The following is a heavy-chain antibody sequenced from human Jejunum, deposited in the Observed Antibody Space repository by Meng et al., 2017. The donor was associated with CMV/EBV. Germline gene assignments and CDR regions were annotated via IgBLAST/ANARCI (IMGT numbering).Heavy chain of an antibody. D-gene: IGHD4-11*01. CDR1: GFIFGDFA. V-gene: IGHV3-30*03. CDR2: ISYDGNNR. J-gene: IGHJ4*02. CDR3: AREGPDYTSSYFDY. Sequence: QVQLVESXXGVIHPGXSLTLSCAASGFIFGDFALHWVRQAPGKGLEWVAIISYDGNNRYADSVKGRFTISRDNSRNTLYLQMDSLRADDTAVYYCAREGPDYTSSYFDYWGQGTLVTVSS.